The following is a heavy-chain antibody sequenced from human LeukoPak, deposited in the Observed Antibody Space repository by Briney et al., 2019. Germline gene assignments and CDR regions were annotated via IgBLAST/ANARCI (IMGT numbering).Heavy chain of an antibody. CDR3: ARGARWTMIVVVINDAFDI. D-gene: IGHD3-22*01. V-gene: IGHV3-48*04. Sequence: GGSLRLSCAASGFTFSSYSMNWVRQAPGKGLEWVSSISSSGSTIYYADSVKGRFTISRDNAKNSLYLQMNSLRAEDTAVYYCARGARWTMIVVVINDAFDIWGQGTMVTVSS. J-gene: IGHJ3*02. CDR2: ISSSGSTI. CDR1: GFTFSSYS.